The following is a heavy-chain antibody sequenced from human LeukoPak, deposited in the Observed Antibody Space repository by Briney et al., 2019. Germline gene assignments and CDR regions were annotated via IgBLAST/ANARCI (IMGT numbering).Heavy chain of an antibody. CDR1: GFTFSSYS. J-gene: IGHJ6*02. CDR3: ARVRMVGFGHPLDV. D-gene: IGHD3-10*01. CDR2: ISSSSRTI. V-gene: IGHV3-48*01. Sequence: AGGSLRLSCAASGFTFSSYSMNWVRQAPGKGLEWVSYISSSSRTIYYADSVKGRFTISRDNAKNSLYLQMNSLRAEDTAVYYCARVRMVGFGHPLDVWGQGTTVTVSS.